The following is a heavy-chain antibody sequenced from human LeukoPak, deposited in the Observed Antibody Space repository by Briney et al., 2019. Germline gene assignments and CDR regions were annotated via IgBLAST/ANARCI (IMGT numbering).Heavy chain of an antibody. D-gene: IGHD6-13*01. J-gene: IGHJ6*02. V-gene: IGHV1-69*01. CDR1: GGTFSSYA. CDR2: IIPIFGTA. Sequence: GSSVKVSCKASGGTFSSYAISWVRQAPGQGLEWMGGIIPIFGTANYAQKFQGRVTITADESTSTAYMELSSLRPEDTAVYYCARGEAAEEKIYYYYYGMDVWGQGTTVTVSS. CDR3: ARGEAAEEKIYYYYYGMDV.